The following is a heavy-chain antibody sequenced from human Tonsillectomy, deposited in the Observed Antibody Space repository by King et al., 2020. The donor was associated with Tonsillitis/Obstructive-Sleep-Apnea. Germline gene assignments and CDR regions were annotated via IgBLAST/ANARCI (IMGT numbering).Heavy chain of an antibody. CDR2: IYYSGST. D-gene: IGHD2-15*01. V-gene: IGHV4-31*03. Sequence: HLQESGPGLVKPSQTLSLTCTVSGGSISSGGYYWSWIRQHPGKGLEWIGYIYYSGSTYYNPSLKSRVTISVDTSKNQFSLKLSSLTAADTAVYYCARDRCSGGSCYPDYWGQGTLVTVSS. CDR3: ARDRCSGGSCYPDY. CDR1: GGSISSGGYY. J-gene: IGHJ4*02.